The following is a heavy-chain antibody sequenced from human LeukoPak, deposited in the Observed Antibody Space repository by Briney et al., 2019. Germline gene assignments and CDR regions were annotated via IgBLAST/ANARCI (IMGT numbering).Heavy chain of an antibody. CDR1: GFTFSNSA. Sequence: GGSLRLSCAASGFTFSNSAMSWVRQAPGKGLEWVSSISGSGTSTYYADSVKGRFTISRDNSKDTLYLQMNSLRAEDTAVYFCAKDMLLPWNWGQGTLVTVSS. V-gene: IGHV3-23*01. CDR3: AKDMLLPWN. J-gene: IGHJ4*02. CDR2: ISGSGTST. D-gene: IGHD2-8*01.